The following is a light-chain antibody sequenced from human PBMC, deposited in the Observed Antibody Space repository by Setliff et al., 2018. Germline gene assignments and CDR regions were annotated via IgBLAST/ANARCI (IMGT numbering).Light chain of an antibody. Sequence: QSALTQPASVSGSPGQSITISCTGTSSDVGDYKYVSWYQQLPGKAPKLIIFEVSNRPSGIPNRFSGSKSGNTASLSISGLQAEDEADYYCSSYITSSTPPHVFGAGTKVTVL. V-gene: IGLV2-14*01. CDR3: SSYITSSTPPHV. J-gene: IGLJ1*01. CDR2: EVS. CDR1: SSDVGDYKY.